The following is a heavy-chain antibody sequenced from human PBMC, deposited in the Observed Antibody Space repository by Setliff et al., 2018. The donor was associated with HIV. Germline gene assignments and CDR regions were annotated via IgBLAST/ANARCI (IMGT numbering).Heavy chain of an antibody. D-gene: IGHD1-26*01. Sequence: GGSLRLSCVASGLPFYNYWMTWLRRAPGRGLEWVANIKQDGSDMHYIESVKGRFTIFRDNAKNSAFLQMNSLRAEDTAVYYCARVSELLAYYMDVWGKGTTVTVSS. J-gene: IGHJ6*03. CDR1: GLPFYNYW. V-gene: IGHV3-7*01. CDR3: ARVSELLAYYMDV. CDR2: IKQDGSDM.